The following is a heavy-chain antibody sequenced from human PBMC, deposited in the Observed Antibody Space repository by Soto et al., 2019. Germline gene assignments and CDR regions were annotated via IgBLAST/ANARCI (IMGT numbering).Heavy chain of an antibody. J-gene: IGHJ5*02. CDR1: GGSVSTYT. CDR3: ARXGARTSCTGDDCQQLYNWIDP. CDR2: IIPLFGST. Sequence: SVKVSCKASGGSVSTYTITWVRQAPGQGLEWMGGIIPLFGSTTYAQKFQGRVTLTADDSTSTAYMALSSLTSEDTAVYYCARXGARTSCTGDDCQQLYNWIDPWGQGTLVNVS. V-gene: IGHV1-69*13. D-gene: IGHD1-1*01.